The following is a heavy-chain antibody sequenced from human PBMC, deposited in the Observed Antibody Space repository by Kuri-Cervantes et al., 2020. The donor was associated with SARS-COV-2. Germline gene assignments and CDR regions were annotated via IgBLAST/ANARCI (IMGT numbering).Heavy chain of an antibody. D-gene: IGHD3-22*01. CDR3: ACDEWPYYYDSSGYSGSAFDN. J-gene: IGHJ3*02. CDR2: NIPILGIA. V-gene: IGHV1-69*10. CDR1: GGTFSSYA. Sequence: SVKVSCKATGGTFSSYAISGVRQPPGQGLEWMGGNIPILGIANYTQKFQGRVTITADKSTSTAYMELRSLRSDNTAVYYCACDEWPYYYDSSGYSGSAFDNWGQGTMVTVSS.